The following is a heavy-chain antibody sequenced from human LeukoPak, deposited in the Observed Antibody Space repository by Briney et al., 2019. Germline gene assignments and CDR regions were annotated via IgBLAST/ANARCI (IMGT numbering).Heavy chain of an antibody. CDR1: GFTFSSYA. CDR3: ARDGPLKLASGRGADY. V-gene: IGHV3-30*04. D-gene: IGHD3-10*01. CDR2: ISYDGSNK. Sequence: GRSLRLSCAASGFTFSSYAMHWVRQAPGKGLEWVAVISYDGSNKYYADSVKGRFTISRDNSRQTLFLQMNSLRAEDTAVYYCARDGPLKLASGRGADYWGRGTLVTVSS. J-gene: IGHJ4*02.